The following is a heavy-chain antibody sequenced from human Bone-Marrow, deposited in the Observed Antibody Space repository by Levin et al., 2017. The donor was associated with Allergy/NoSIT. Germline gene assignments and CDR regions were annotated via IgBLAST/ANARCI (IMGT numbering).Heavy chain of an antibody. CDR2: IYYSGST. CDR3: AGGLRGVIITAFDY. V-gene: IGHV4-39*01. CDR1: GGSISSSSYY. J-gene: IGHJ4*02. D-gene: IGHD3-10*01. Sequence: SQTLSLTCTVSGGSISSSSYYWGWIRQPPGKGLEWIGSIYYSGSTYYNPSLKSRVTISVDTSKNQFSLKLSSVTAADTAVYYCAGGLRGVIITAFDYWGQGTLVTVSS.